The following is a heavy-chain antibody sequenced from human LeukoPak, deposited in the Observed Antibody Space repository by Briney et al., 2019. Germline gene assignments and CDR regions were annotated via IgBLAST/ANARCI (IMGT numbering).Heavy chain of an antibody. D-gene: IGHD4-23*01. CDR1: GFTFSSYS. Sequence: GGSLRLSCAASGFTFSSYSMNWVRQAPGKGLEWVSSISSSSSYIYYADSVKGRFTISRDNAKNSLYLQMNSLRAEDTAVYYCARDQSGNRVFDYWGQGTLVTVSS. V-gene: IGHV3-21*01. J-gene: IGHJ4*02. CDR2: ISSSSSYI. CDR3: ARDQSGNRVFDY.